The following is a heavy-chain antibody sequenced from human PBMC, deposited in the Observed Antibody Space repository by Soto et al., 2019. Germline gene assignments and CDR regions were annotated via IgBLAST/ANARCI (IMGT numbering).Heavy chain of an antibody. Sequence: VSGGTLSRHTWRGWRRLLARKGLEWIGEIYHRGSTNYNPSLKSRVTISVDKSKNQFSLKLSSVTAADTAVYYCARAQERPLSFGYGMDVRGQGPTVT. CDR3: ARAQERPLSFGYGMDV. CDR2: IYHRGST. V-gene: IGHV4-4*02. CDR1: GGTLSRHTW. J-gene: IGHJ6*02. D-gene: IGHD2-21*02.